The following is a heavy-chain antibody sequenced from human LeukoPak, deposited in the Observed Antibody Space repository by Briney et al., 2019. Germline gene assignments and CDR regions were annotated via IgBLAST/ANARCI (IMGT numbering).Heavy chain of an antibody. Sequence: SETLSLACAVPGGSINTYNGWSWVRQPPEKGLEWIGEISHSGNTNYNPSLKSRVSISLDKSKKQFSLKLTSVTAADTAVYYCAREGDSRYFDYWGQGTLVTVSS. V-gene: IGHV4-4*02. CDR3: AREGDSRYFDY. J-gene: IGHJ4*02. CDR1: GGSINTYNG. D-gene: IGHD2-21*02. CDR2: ISHSGNT.